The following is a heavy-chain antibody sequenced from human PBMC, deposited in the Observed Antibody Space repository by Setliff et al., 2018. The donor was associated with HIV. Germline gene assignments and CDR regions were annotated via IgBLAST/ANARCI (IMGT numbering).Heavy chain of an antibody. D-gene: IGHD3-10*01. CDR1: GGSIGGTNFY. Sequence: PSETLSLTCNVSGGSIGGTNFYWGWIRQPPGRGLEWIGSISNSGSNYYSPSLKSRVTISVDTSKNQFSLKVNSVTAADTAVYFFARLAIYGSDWGQGTTVTVSS. CDR3: ARLAIYGSD. V-gene: IGHV4-39*01. J-gene: IGHJ6*02. CDR2: ISNSGSN.